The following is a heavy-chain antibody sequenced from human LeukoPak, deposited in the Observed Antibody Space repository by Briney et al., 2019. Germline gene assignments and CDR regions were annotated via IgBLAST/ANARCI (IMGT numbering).Heavy chain of an antibody. D-gene: IGHD1-26*01. CDR2: ISHDGSDK. J-gene: IGHJ4*02. Sequence: GGSLRLSCAASGFTFSSYAMHWVRQAPGKGLEWMALISHDGSDKNYADSVKGRFTISRDQSKNTLYLHMNTLRADDTAVYYCAKDGGTHFDHWGQGTLVTVSS. CDR3: AKDGGTHFDH. CDR1: GFTFSSYA. V-gene: IGHV3-30*04.